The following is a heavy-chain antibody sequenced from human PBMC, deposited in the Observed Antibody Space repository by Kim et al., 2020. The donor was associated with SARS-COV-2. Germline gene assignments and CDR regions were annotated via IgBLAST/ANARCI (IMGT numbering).Heavy chain of an antibody. V-gene: IGHV3-21*01. CDR3: ARSVRVVVVTSGDY. Sequence: GGSLRLSCAASGFTFSSYSMNWVRQAPGKGLEWVSSISSSSSEIYYADSVKGRFTISRDNAKNSLYLQMNSLRAEDTAVYYCARSVRVVVVTSGDYWGQGTLVTLSS. J-gene: IGHJ4*02. CDR2: ISSSSSEI. CDR1: GFTFSSYS. D-gene: IGHD3-22*01.